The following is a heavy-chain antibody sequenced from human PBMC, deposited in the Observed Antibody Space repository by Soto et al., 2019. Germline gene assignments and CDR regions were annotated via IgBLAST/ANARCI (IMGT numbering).Heavy chain of an antibody. CDR1: GGSISSGGYS. J-gene: IGHJ4*02. CDR2: IYHSGST. Sequence: QLQLQESGSGLVKPSQTLSLTCAVSGGSISSGGYSWSWIRQPPGKGLEWIGYIYHSGSTYYNPSVTGRVTISVDRPKNQFSLSLSSVTAADTAVYYCAAGGGLPRYYWGQGTLVTVSS. CDR3: AAGGGLPRYY. D-gene: IGHD5-12*01. V-gene: IGHV4-30-2*01.